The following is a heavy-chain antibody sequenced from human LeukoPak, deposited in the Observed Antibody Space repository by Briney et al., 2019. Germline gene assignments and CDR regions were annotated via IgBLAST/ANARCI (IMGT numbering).Heavy chain of an antibody. Sequence: SETLSLTCTVSGGSISSSSYCWGWIRQPPGKGLEWIGSIYYSGSTYYNPSLKSRVTISVDTSKNQFSLKLSSVTAADTAVYYCARPIFTAIVRDYYYYGMDVWGQGTTVTVSS. CDR3: ARPIFTAIVRDYYYYGMDV. D-gene: IGHD5-18*01. CDR1: GGSISSSSYC. V-gene: IGHV4-39*01. CDR2: IYYSGST. J-gene: IGHJ6*02.